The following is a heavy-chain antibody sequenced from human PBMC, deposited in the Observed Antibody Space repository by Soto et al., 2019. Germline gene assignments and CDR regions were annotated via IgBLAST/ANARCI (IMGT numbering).Heavy chain of an antibody. CDR1: GGTFSSYA. V-gene: IGHV1-69*13. J-gene: IGHJ3*01. CDR3: AKRLASGSATSCYRCAFDV. Sequence: ASVKVSCKASGGTFSSYAISWVRQAPGQGLEWMGGIIPIFGTANYAQKFQGRVTITADESTSTAYMELSSLRSEDTAVYYCAKRLASGSATSCYRCAFDVWGQGTMVTVSS. CDR2: IIPIFGTA. D-gene: IGHD2-15*01.